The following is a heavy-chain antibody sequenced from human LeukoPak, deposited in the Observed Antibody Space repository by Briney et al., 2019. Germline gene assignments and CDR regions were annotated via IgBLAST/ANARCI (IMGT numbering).Heavy chain of an antibody. CDR2: IIPIFGTA. V-gene: IGHV1-69*06. D-gene: IGHD6-19*01. CDR3: ARGFSERTCSSGWYPSFDY. Sequence: SVKVSCKASGGTFSSYAISWVRQAPGQGLEWMGGIIPIFGTANYAQKFQGRVTITADKSTSTAYMELSSLRSEDTAVYYCARGFSERTCSSGWYPSFDYWGQGTLVTVSS. J-gene: IGHJ4*02. CDR1: GGTFSSYA.